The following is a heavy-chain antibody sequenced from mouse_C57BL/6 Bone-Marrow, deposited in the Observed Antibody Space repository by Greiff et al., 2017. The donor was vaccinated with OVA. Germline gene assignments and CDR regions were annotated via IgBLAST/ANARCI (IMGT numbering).Heavy chain of an antibody. CDR3: ARGANHYKYYAMDY. J-gene: IGHJ4*01. Sequence: QVQLQQPGAELVKPGASVKLSCKASGYTFTSYWMHWVKQRPGRGLEWIGRIDPNSGGTKYNEKFKSKATLTVDKPSSTAYMQLRSLTSEASAVYYCARGANHYKYYAMDYWGQGTSVTVSS. V-gene: IGHV1-72*01. CDR2: IDPNSGGT. CDR1: GYTFTSYW. D-gene: IGHD2-12*01.